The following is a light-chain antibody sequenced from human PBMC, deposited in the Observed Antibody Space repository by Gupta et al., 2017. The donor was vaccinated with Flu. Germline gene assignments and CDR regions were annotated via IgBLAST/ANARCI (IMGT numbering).Light chain of an antibody. CDR2: GAS. CDR3: HQYNNWPRGT. J-gene: IGKJ1*01. Sequence: EIVMTQSPATLSVSPGERATLFCRASQSVSFNLAWYQQKPGQAPRLLIYGASTRATDIPARFSGSGSGTEFTLTISSLQSEDFALYYCHQYNNWPRGTFGQGTMVEIK. V-gene: IGKV3-15*01. CDR1: QSVSFN.